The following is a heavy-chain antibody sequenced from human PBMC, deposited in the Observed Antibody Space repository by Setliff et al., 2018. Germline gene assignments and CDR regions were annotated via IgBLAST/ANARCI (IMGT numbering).Heavy chain of an antibody. V-gene: IGHV4-59*01. CDR3: ARDRTAYSYGLDV. D-gene: IGHD5-18*01. Sequence: SETLSLTCTVSGGSISPYFWSWIRQPPGKGLEWIGYIYHNGNTNFNPSLKSRVNMSVDTSKNQFVLNLKAVTAADTAAYYCARDRTAYSYGLDVWGQGTTVTVSS. J-gene: IGHJ6*02. CDR1: GGSISPYF. CDR2: IYHNGNT.